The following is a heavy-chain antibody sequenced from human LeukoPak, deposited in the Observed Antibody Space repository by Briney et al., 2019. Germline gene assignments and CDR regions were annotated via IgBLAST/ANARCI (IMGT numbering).Heavy chain of an antibody. CDR2: VSGSGDNT. J-gene: IGHJ4*02. D-gene: IGHD2-2*01. CDR3: ARWSRSCSSTSCLFDC. V-gene: IGHV3-23*01. CDR1: GFTFSGYA. Sequence: RGSLRLSCAASGFTFSGYAMNWVRQAPGKGLEWVLGVSGSGDNTYYADSVKGRFTISRDNSKNTLYLQMNSLRADDTAVYYCARWSRSCSSTSCLFDCWGQGTLVTVSS.